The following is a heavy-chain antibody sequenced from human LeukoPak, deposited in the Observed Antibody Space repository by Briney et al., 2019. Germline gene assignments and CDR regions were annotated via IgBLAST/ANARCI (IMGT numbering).Heavy chain of an antibody. CDR1: GGSFSGYY. CDR2: INHSGST. J-gene: IGHJ3*02. Sequence: SETLSLTCAVYGGSFSGYYWSWIRQPPGKGLEWIGEINHSGSTNYNPSLKSRVTISVDTSKNQFSLKLSSVTAADTAVYYCASTALAYCGGDCPNDAFDIWGQGTMVTVSS. CDR3: ASTALAYCGGDCPNDAFDI. V-gene: IGHV4-34*01. D-gene: IGHD2-21*02.